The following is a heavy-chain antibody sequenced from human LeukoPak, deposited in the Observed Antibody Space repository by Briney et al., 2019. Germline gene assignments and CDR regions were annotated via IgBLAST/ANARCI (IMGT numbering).Heavy chain of an antibody. CDR1: GFTFSSYA. J-gene: IGHJ4*02. CDR3: AKDVQYQLLCGLDY. D-gene: IGHD2-2*01. V-gene: IGHV3-23*01. Sequence: GGSLRLSCAASGFTFSSYAMSWVRQAPGKGLEWVSAISGSGGSTYYADSVKGRSTISRDNSKNTLYLQMNSLRAEDTAVYYCAKDVQYQLLCGLDYWGQGTLVTVSS. CDR2: ISGSGGST.